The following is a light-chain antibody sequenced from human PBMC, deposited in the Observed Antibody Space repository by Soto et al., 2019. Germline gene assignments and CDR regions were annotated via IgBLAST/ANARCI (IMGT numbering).Light chain of an antibody. CDR3: CSHAGSSVV. V-gene: IGLV2-11*01. Sequence: QSALTQPRSVSGSPGQSVTISCTGTSSDVGGYNHVSWYQQHPGKAPKLIIYDVSTRPSGVPDRFSGSKSGNTASLTISGLQAEDEAEYYCCSHAGSSVVFGTGTKLTVL. CDR1: SSDVGGYNH. J-gene: IGLJ1*01. CDR2: DVS.